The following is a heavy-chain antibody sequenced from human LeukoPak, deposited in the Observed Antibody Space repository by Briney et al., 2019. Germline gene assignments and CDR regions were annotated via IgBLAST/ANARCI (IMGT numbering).Heavy chain of an antibody. D-gene: IGHD6-6*01. Sequence: SETLSLTCTVSGGSLSSSYWSWIRQPAGKGLEWIGRIYTSGSTNYNPSLKSRVTMSVDTSKNQFSLKLSSVTAADTAVYYCARGDLKYSSSSDYYYYMDVWGKGTTVTVSS. CDR3: ARGDLKYSSSSDYYYYMDV. CDR1: GGSLSSSY. J-gene: IGHJ6*03. CDR2: IYTSGST. V-gene: IGHV4-4*07.